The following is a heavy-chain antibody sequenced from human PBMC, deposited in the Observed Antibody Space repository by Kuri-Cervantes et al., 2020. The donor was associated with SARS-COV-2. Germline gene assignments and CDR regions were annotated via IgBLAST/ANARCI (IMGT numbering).Heavy chain of an antibody. CDR3: ASATSSGPITWFDS. Sequence: SETLSLTCTVSGGSVSSGGYYWNWIRQPPGKGREWIGYVYYSESTNYNPSLKSRVTISVDTSENQFSLRLTSVTAADTAVYYCASATSSGPITWFDSWGRGTLVTVSS. V-gene: IGHV4-61*08. CDR2: VYYSEST. D-gene: IGHD3-22*01. CDR1: GGSVSSGGYY. J-gene: IGHJ5*01.